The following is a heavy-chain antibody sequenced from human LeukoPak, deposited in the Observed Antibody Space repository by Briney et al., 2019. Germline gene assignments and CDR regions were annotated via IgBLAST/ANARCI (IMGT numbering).Heavy chain of an antibody. CDR1: GFTFSNAW. Sequence: PGGSLRLSCVVSGFTFSNAWMNWVRQAPGKGLEWVSVIYSGGSTYYADSVKGRFTISRDNSKNTLYLQMNSLRAEDTAVYYCARALAYCGGDCYDDAFDIWGQGTMVTVSS. V-gene: IGHV3-53*01. D-gene: IGHD2-21*02. CDR2: IYSGGST. CDR3: ARALAYCGGDCYDDAFDI. J-gene: IGHJ3*02.